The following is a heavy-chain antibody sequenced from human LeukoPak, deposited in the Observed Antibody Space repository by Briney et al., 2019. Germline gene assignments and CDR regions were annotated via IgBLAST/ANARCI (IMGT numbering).Heavy chain of an antibody. CDR1: GGSISSSNW. CDR2: IYHSGST. CDR3: ARVSGYSSGWYPRNWFDP. Sequence: PSETLPLTCAASGGSISSSNWWSWVRQPPGKGLEWIGEIYHSGSTNYNPSLKSRVTISVDKSKNQFSLKLSSVTAADTAVYYCARVSGYSSGWYPRNWFDPWGQGTLVTVSS. V-gene: IGHV4-4*02. D-gene: IGHD6-19*01. J-gene: IGHJ5*02.